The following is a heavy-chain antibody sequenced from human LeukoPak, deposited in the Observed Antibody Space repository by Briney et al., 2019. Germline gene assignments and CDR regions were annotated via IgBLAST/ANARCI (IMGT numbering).Heavy chain of an antibody. V-gene: IGHV1-69*01. D-gene: IGHD3-16*01. CDR1: GGTFSSYA. CDR3: ARENIRDLGVFDY. CDR2: IIPIFGTA. J-gene: IGHJ4*02. Sequence: GASGKLSCKASGGTFSSYAISCVRQAPGQGREWMGGIIPIFGTANYAQKVHARGTITAEDSTSTAYMEVSRLRSEDTAVYYCARENIRDLGVFDYWGQGPLVTVSS.